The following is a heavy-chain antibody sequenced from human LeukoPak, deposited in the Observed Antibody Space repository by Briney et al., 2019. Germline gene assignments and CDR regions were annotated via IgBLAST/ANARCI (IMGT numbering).Heavy chain of an antibody. D-gene: IGHD5-24*01. CDR1: GFTFSSYD. CDR3: ARTGGDGYNSGVGY. Sequence: GGSLRLSCAASGFTFSSYDMHWVRQAPGKGLEWVAVIWYDGSNKYYADSVKGRFTISRDNSKNTLYLQMNSLRAEDTAVYYCARTGGDGYNSGVGYWGQGTLVTVSS. CDR2: IWYDGSNK. V-gene: IGHV3-33*01. J-gene: IGHJ4*02.